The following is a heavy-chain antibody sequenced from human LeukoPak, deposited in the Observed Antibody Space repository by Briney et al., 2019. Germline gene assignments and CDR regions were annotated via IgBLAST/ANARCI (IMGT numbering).Heavy chain of an antibody. CDR1: GYSISSGYY. CDR3: ARTNPEIGRLIDY. D-gene: IGHD1-14*01. J-gene: IGHJ4*02. Sequence: SETLSLTCTVSGYSISSGYYWGWIRPPPGKGLEWIGSIYHSGSTYYNPSLKSRVTISVDTSKNQFSLKLSSVTAADTAVYYCARTNPEIGRLIDYWGQGTLVTVSS. V-gene: IGHV4-38-2*02. CDR2: IYHSGST.